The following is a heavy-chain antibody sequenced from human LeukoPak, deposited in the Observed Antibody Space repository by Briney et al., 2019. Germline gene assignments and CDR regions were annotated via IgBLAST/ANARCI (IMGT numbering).Heavy chain of an antibody. J-gene: IGHJ4*02. CDR1: GFTFSAYW. D-gene: IGHD6-13*01. CDR3: AKSRSSIAAAINY. CDR2: ISGSGGSGSST. V-gene: IGHV3-23*01. Sequence: GGSLRLSCAASGFTFSAYWMHWVRQAPGKGLVWVSTISGSGGSGSSTYYADSVKGRFTISRDNSNNTLYLQVNGLRAEDTAVYFCAKSRSSIAAAINYWGQGTLVTVSS.